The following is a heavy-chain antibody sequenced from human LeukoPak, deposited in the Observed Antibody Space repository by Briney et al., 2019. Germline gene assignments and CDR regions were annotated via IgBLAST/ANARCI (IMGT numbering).Heavy chain of an antibody. V-gene: IGHV3-30*02. CDR1: GFRFSSYD. CDR3: AKEGSGWYYLDY. Sequence: GGSLRLSCAASGFRFSSYDIHWVRQAPGKGLEWVTFIESDGTKEYYADSVKGRFTISRGNPKNTVYVQMNTLRAEDTAVYYCAKEGSGWYYLDYWGQGTVVTVSS. J-gene: IGHJ4*02. D-gene: IGHD6-19*01. CDR2: IESDGTKE.